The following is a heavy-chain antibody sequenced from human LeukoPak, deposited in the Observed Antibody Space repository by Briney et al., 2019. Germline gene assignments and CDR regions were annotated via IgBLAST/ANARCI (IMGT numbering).Heavy chain of an antibody. V-gene: IGHV3-53*01. CDR3: ARGLPSGRMGNRDLTGFQH. J-gene: IGHJ1*01. CDR2: IYSGGST. D-gene: IGHD2/OR15-2a*01. CDR1: GFTVSRNY. Sequence: GGSLRLSCAASGFTVSRNYMSWVRQAPGKGLEWVSVIYSGGSTYHADSLKGRFTIPRRHSKNTTFLQKNRLRAEDTAVYYCARGLPSGRMGNRDLTGFQHWGQGTLVTVSS.